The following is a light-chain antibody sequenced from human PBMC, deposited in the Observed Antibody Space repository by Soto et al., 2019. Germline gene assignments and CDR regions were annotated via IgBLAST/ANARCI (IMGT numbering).Light chain of an antibody. V-gene: IGKV3-15*01. CDR3: QQYNNWPPA. CDR1: QSVSSN. CDR2: GAS. Sequence: EIVMTQSPATPSVSPGERATLSCRASQSVSSNLAWYQQKPGQAPRLLIYGASTRATGIPARFSGSGSGTEFTLTISSLQSEDFAVYYCQQYNNWPPAFGQGTKVDIK. J-gene: IGKJ1*01.